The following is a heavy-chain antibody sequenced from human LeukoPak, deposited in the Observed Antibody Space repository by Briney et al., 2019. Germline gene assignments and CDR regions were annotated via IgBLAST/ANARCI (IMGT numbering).Heavy chain of an antibody. CDR3: ARYYDFWSGYYTGWFDP. J-gene: IGHJ5*02. CDR2: ISAYNGNT. V-gene: IGHV1-18*01. CDR1: GYTFTSYG. D-gene: IGHD3-3*01. Sequence: ASVKVSCKASGYTFTSYGISWVRQAPGQGLEWMGRISAYNGNTNYAQKLQGRVTMTTDTSTSTAYMELRSLRSDDTAVYYCARYYDFWSGYYTGWFDPWGQGTLVTVSS.